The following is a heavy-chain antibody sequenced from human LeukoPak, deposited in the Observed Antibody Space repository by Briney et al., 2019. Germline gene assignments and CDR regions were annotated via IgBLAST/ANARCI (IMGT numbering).Heavy chain of an antibody. V-gene: IGHV3-74*01. J-gene: IGHJ4*02. CDR2: INSDGSST. CDR1: GFTFSSYW. CDR3: ARSPNYYDSSGYPPDY. Sequence: GGSLRLSCAASGFTFSSYWMHWVRQAPGKGLVWVSRINSDGSSTSYADSVKGRFTIPRDNAKNTLYLQMNSLRAEDTAVYYCARSPNYYDSSGYPPDYWGQGTLVTVSS. D-gene: IGHD3-22*01.